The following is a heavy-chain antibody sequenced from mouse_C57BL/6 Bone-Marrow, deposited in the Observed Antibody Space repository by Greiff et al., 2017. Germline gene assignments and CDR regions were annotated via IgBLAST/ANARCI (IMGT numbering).Heavy chain of an antibody. Sequence: EVQLVESGEGLVKPGGSLKLSCAASGFTFSSYAMSWVRQTPEQRLEWVAYISSGGDYIYYADTVKGRFTISRDNARNTLYLQMSSLKSEDTAMYYCTRAPAYYKGMDYWGQGASVTVSS. D-gene: IGHD2-12*01. CDR2: ISSGGDYI. V-gene: IGHV5-9-1*02. CDR3: TRAPAYYKGMDY. J-gene: IGHJ4*01. CDR1: GFTFSSYA.